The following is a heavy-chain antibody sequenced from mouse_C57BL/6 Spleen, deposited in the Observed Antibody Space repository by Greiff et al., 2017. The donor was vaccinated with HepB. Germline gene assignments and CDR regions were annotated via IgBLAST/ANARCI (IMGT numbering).Heavy chain of an antibody. J-gene: IGHJ1*03. CDR1: GYAFSSSW. D-gene: IGHD4-1*01. CDR2: IYPGDGDT. V-gene: IGHV1-82*01. Sequence: VKLMESGPELVKPGASVKISCKASGYAFSSSWMNWVKQRPGKGLEWIGRIYPGDGDTNYNGKFKGKATLTADKSSSTAYMQLSSLTSEDSAVYFCARDWDWYFDVWGTGTTVTVSS. CDR3: ARDWDWYFDV.